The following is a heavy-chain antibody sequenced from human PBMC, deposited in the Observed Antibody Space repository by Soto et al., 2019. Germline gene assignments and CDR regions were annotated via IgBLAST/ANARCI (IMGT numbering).Heavy chain of an antibody. CDR3: ARVYGDYGWFDP. CDR2: TRNKANSYTT. Sequence: PGGSLRLSCAASGFTFSDHYMDWVRQAPGKGLEWVGRTRNKANSYTTEYAASVKGRFTISRDDSKNSLYLQMNSLKTEDTAVYYCARVYGDYGWFDPWGQGTLVTVSS. V-gene: IGHV3-72*01. J-gene: IGHJ5*02. D-gene: IGHD4-17*01. CDR1: GFTFSDHY.